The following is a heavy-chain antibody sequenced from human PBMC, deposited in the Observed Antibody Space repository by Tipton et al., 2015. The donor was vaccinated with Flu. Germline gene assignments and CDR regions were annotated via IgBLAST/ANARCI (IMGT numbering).Heavy chain of an antibody. J-gene: IGHJ4*02. CDR2: VSGSGDNT. D-gene: IGHD4-23*01. V-gene: IGHV3-23*01. CDR1: GITLSTFA. CDR3: VSDLRWSFDY. Sequence: SLRLSCATSGITLSTFAMSWVRQAPGKGLEWVSVVSGSGDNTHYADSVRGRFTISRDNSKDTVHLQMNRLRLEDTAVYYCVSDLRWSFDYWGLGTLVTVSS.